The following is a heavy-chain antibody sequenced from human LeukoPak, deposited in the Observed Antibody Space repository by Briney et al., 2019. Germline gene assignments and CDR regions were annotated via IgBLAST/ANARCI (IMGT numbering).Heavy chain of an antibody. D-gene: IGHD5-18*01. V-gene: IGHV4-31*03. CDR2: IYYSGST. Sequence: SETLSLTCTVSGGSISSGGYYWSWIRQHPGKGLEWIGYIYYSGSTYYNPSLKSRVTISVDTSKNQFSLKLSSVTAADTAVYYCARETVDTAMVIDYWGQGTLVTVSS. CDR1: GGSISSGGYY. CDR3: ARETVDTAMVIDY. J-gene: IGHJ4*02.